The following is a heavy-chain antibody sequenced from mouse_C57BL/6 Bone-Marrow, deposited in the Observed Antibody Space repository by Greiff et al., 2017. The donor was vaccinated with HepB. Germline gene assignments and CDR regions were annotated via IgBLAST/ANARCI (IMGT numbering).Heavy chain of an antibody. CDR2: INPYNGGT. J-gene: IGHJ2*01. CDR1: GYTFTDYY. Sequence: VHVKQSGPVLVKPGASVKMSCKASGYTFTDYYMNWVKQSHGKSLEWIGVINPYNGGTSYNQKFKGKATLTVDKSSSTAYMELNSLTSEDSAVYYCARYYGSSYDWGQGTTLTVSS. CDR3: ARYYGSSYD. V-gene: IGHV1-19*01. D-gene: IGHD1-1*01.